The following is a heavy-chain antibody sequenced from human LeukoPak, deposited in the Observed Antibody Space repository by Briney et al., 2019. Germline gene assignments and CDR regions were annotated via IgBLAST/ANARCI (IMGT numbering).Heavy chain of an antibody. D-gene: IGHD3-22*01. CDR3: ARVNYYNSASYYGYFDY. V-gene: IGHV3-49*04. CDR1: GFNFYGYA. Sequence: GGSLRVSCSASGFNFYGYAMSWVRQAPGKGLQWVGFIRGKAYGATATYAASVQGRFIISRDDSSNIVHLQMNSLKIEDTAVYFCARVNYYNSASYYGYFDYWGQGALVTVSS. CDR2: IRGKAYGATA. J-gene: IGHJ4*02.